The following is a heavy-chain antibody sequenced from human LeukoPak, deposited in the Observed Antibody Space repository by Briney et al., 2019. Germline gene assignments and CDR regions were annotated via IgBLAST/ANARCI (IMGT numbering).Heavy chain of an antibody. D-gene: IGHD2-21*02. CDR2: ISSNGGST. V-gene: IGHV3-64*01. CDR1: GFTFSSYA. CDR3: ARAPCGGDCYSVLDP. J-gene: IGHJ5*02. Sequence: GGSLRLSCAASGFTFSSYAMHWVRQAPGKGLEYVSAISSNGGSTYYANSVKGRFTISRDNAKSSLYLQMDSLRAEDTGVYFCARAPCGGDCYSVLDPWGQGTLVTVSS.